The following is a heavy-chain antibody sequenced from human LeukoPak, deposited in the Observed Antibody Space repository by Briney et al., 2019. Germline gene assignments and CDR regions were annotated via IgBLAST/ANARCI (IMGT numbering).Heavy chain of an antibody. CDR2: IYYSGST. J-gene: IGHJ4*02. CDR3: ARVGTYGSGSYLSWLDY. Sequence: SETLSLTCTVSGGSISSYYWSWIRQPPGKGLEWIGYIYYSGSTNYNPSLKSRVTTSVDTSKNQFSLKLSSLTAADTAVYYCARVGTYGSGSYLSWLDYWGQGTLVTVSS. D-gene: IGHD3-10*01. CDR1: GGSISSYY. V-gene: IGHV4-59*01.